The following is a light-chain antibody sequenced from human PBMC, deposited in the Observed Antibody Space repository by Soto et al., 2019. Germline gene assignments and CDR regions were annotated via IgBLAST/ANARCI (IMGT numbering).Light chain of an antibody. J-gene: IGKJ1*01. CDR1: QSLTRN. CDR3: QQYGSSPWT. V-gene: IGKV3-20*01. Sequence: EIVMTQSPATLSVSPGERVTLSCRASQSLTRNLAWYQHKPGQSPRLLIYGASARATGIPDRFSGSGSGTDFTLTISRLEPEDFALYHCQQYGSSPWTFGQGTKVDIK. CDR2: GAS.